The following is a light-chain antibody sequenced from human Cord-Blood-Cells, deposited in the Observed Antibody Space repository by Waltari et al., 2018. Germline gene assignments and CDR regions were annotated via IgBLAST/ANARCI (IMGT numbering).Light chain of an antibody. V-gene: IGKV1-39*01. CDR2: AAS. CDR3: PQRYGTPST. Sequence: DIQMTQSPSSLSASVGDRVPITYRASQSISSYLNWYQQKPGKAPKLLIYAASSLQSGGPSRFSGSGAWTEFTLTISSLQAEESAPSYCPQRYGTPSTFGQDTQVDIK. J-gene: IGKJ1*01. CDR1: QSISSY.